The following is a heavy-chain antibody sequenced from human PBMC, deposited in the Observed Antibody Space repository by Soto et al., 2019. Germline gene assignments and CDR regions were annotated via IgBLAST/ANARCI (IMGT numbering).Heavy chain of an antibody. CDR1: GYTFTSYG. V-gene: IGHV1-18*01. J-gene: IGHJ6*02. CDR2: ISAYNGNT. Sequence: ASVKVSCKASGYTFTSYGISWVRQAPGQGLEWMGWISAYNGNTNYAQKLQGRVTMTTDTSTSTAYMELRSLRSDDTAVYYCARDRLKGYCSGGSCYSYYYYGMDVWGQGTKVTVSS. D-gene: IGHD2-15*01. CDR3: ARDRLKGYCSGGSCYSYYYYGMDV.